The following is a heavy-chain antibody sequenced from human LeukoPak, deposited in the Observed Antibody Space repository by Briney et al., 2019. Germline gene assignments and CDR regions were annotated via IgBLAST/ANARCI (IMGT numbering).Heavy chain of an antibody. CDR1: GGSISSSSVY. J-gene: IGHJ3*02. Sequence: SETLSLTCTVSGGSISSSSVYWGRIPQAPGQELEWIVSIYCSGSTYYNPSLKSQVTISVDTTKNKFSLKLSSVTAAETAVYYCASPPTMVRGNAFDIWGQGTMVTVSS. D-gene: IGHD3-10*01. V-gene: IGHV4-39*07. CDR2: IYCSGST. CDR3: ASPPTMVRGNAFDI.